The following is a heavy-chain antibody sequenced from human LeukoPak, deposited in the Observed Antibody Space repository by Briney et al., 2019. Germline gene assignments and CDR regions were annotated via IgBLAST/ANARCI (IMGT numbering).Heavy chain of an antibody. CDR2: ISAYNGNT. Sequence: ASVKVSCKASGYTFTSYGISWVRQAPGQGLEWMGWISAYNGNTNYAQKLQGRVTITADESTSTDYMELSSLRSEDTAVYYCARVWKYSYGLDAFDIWGQGTMVTVSS. D-gene: IGHD5-18*01. CDR1: GYTFTSYG. V-gene: IGHV1-18*01. J-gene: IGHJ3*02. CDR3: ARVWKYSYGLDAFDI.